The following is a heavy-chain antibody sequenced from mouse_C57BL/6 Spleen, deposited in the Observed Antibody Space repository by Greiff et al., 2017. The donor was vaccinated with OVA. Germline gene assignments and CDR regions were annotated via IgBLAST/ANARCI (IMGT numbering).Heavy chain of an antibody. CDR1: GYTFTSYW. CDR3: ARCSPPEVFDY. Sequence: QVQLQQSGAELVMPGASVKLSCKASGYTFTSYWMHWVKQRPGQGLEWIGEIDPSDSYTNYNQKFKGKSTLTVDKSSSTAYMQLSSLTSEDSAVYYCARCSPPEVFDYWGQGTTLTVSS. J-gene: IGHJ2*01. CDR2: IDPSDSYT. V-gene: IGHV1-69*01.